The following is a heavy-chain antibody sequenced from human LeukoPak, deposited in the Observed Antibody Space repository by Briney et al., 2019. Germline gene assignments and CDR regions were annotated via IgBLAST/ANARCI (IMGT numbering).Heavy chain of an antibody. CDR1: GFTFSSYA. J-gene: IGHJ4*02. D-gene: IGHD6-19*01. CDR3: ARRLPVAGTRPFDY. CDR2: ISGSGGST. V-gene: IGHV3-23*01. Sequence: GGSLKLSCAASGFTFSSYAMSWVRQAPGKGLEWVSAISGSGGSTYYADSVKGRFTISRDNSKNTLYLQMNSLRAEDTAVYYCARRLPVAGTRPFDYWGQGTLVTVSS.